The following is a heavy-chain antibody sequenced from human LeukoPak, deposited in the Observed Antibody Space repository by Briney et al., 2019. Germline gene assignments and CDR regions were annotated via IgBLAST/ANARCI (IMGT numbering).Heavy chain of an antibody. V-gene: IGHV3-21*01. J-gene: IGHJ4*02. CDR2: ISSSSSYI. CDR3: ACLPITMIVEDFDY. CDR1: GGSISSYY. D-gene: IGHD3-22*01. Sequence: ETLSLTCTVSGGSISSYYWSWIRQPPGKGLEWVSSISSSSSYIYYADSVKGRFTISRDNAKNSLYLQMNSLRAEDTAVYYCACLPITMIVEDFDYWGQGTLVTVSS.